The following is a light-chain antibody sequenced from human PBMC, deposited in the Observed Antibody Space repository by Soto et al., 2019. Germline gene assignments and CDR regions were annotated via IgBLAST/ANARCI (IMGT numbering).Light chain of an antibody. J-gene: IGKJ5*01. CDR3: QQRSNWPSIT. CDR1: QSVSNY. CDR2: DAS. V-gene: IGKV3-11*01. Sequence: EIVLTQSPATLSLSPGERATLSCRASQSVSNYLAWYQQKPGQAPRLLIYDASSRATGIPGRFSGSGSGTDFTLTISSLDPEDSAVYYCQQRSNWPSITFGQGTRLEIK.